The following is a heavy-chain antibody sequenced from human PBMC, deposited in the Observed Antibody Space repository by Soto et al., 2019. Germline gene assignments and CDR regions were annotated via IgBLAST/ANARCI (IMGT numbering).Heavy chain of an antibody. V-gene: IGHV5-51*01. Sequence: PGESLKISCKGSGYSFTSYWIGWVRQMPGKGLEWMGIIYPGDSDTRYSPSFQGQVTISAGKSISTAYLQWSSLKASDTAMYYCARRAFSPPGPYYDFWSGYYTSTYYFDYWGQGTLVTVSS. CDR2: IYPGDSDT. CDR3: ARRAFSPPGPYYDFWSGYYTSTYYFDY. CDR1: GYSFTSYW. J-gene: IGHJ4*02. D-gene: IGHD3-3*01.